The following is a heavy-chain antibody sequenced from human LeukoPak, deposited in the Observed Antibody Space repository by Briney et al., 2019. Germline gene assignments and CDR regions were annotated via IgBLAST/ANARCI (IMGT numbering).Heavy chain of an antibody. CDR3: ARGDRGVIIN. CDR2: IYCSGST. D-gene: IGHD3-10*01. J-gene: IGHJ4*02. V-gene: IGHV4-31*03. Sequence: SETLSLTCTVSGGSISSGGYYWSWIRQHPGKGLEWIGYIYCSGSTYYNPSLKSRVTISVDTSKNQFSLKLSSVTAADTAVYYCARGDRGVIINWGQGTLVTVSS. CDR1: GGSISSGGYY.